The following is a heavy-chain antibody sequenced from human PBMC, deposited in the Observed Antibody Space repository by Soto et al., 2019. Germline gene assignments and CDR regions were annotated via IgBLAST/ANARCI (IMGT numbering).Heavy chain of an antibody. D-gene: IGHD2-2*01. CDR1: GGSISSYY. J-gene: IGHJ4*02. CDR3: ARTRYCSSTSCYYDF. V-gene: IGHV4-59*08. CDR2: ISYSGNT. Sequence: PSGTPSLTCPDSGGSISSYYWSWVRQPPGKGLEWIGYISYSGNTIYNPSLKSRVTISGDTSKIQFSLRLISVTAADTAVYFCARTRYCSSTSCYYDFWGPGTLVTVSS.